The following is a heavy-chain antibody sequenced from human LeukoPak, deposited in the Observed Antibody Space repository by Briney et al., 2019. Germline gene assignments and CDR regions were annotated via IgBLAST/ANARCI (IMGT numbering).Heavy chain of an antibody. Sequence: GGSLRLSCAASGFTFTNFGMHWVRQAPGKGLEWVAVISSDGSGKNYADSVKGRFTISRDNSKNTLYLQMNSLRAEDTAVYYCGKEVPGVVYFEYWGQGILVTVSS. D-gene: IGHD7-27*01. V-gene: IGHV3-30*18. J-gene: IGHJ4*02. CDR2: ISSDGSGK. CDR3: GKEVPGVVYFEY. CDR1: GFTFTNFG.